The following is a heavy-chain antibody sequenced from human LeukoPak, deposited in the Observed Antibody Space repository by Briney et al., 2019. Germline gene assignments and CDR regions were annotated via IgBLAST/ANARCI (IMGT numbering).Heavy chain of an antibody. D-gene: IGHD6-13*01. CDR1: GFTFRSYA. CDR2: ISGSGSST. V-gene: IGHV3-23*01. CDR3: VREGRSSRWDDWYFDL. Sequence: GGSLRLSCAASGFTFRSYAMNWVRQAPGKGLEWVSAISGSGSSTYYADSVKGRFTISRDNAKNSLYLQMNSLRAGGTAVYYCVREGRSSRWDDWYFDLWGRGTLVTVSS. J-gene: IGHJ2*01.